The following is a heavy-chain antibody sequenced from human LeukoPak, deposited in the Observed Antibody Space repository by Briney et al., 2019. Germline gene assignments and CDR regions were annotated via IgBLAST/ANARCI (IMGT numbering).Heavy chain of an antibody. Sequence: PGGSLRLSCAASGFTFSSYSMNWVRQAPGKGLEWVSYISSSSSTIYYADSVKGRFTISRDNSKNTLYLQMNSLRAEDTAVYYCAKVRGPYYYGSGSYYYFDYWGQGTLVTVSS. D-gene: IGHD3-10*01. CDR2: ISSSSSTI. J-gene: IGHJ4*02. V-gene: IGHV3-48*01. CDR1: GFTFSSYS. CDR3: AKVRGPYYYGSGSYYYFDY.